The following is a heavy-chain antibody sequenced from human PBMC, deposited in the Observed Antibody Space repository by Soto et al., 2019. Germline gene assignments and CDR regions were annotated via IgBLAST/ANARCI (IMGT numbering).Heavy chain of an antibody. CDR3: SRRYYHTLSDLPHCFDY. Sequence: SGPTLVNPTQTLTLTCTFSGFSLSTSGMGVGWIRQPPGKALEWLALIYWDDDRRHSPSLKSRLTITKDTSKNQVVLTMTNMDPVDTATYVCSRRYYHTLSDLPHCFDYWGQGTLVTVSS. J-gene: IGHJ4*02. V-gene: IGHV2-5*02. CDR2: IYWDDDR. CDR1: GFSLSTSGMG. D-gene: IGHD3-9*01.